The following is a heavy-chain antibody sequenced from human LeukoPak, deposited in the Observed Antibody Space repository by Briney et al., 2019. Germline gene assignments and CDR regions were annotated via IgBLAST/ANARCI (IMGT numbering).Heavy chain of an antibody. CDR2: IYYGGGT. CDR1: GGSINSSDYY. J-gene: IGHJ4*02. D-gene: IGHD4/OR15-4a*01. Sequence: SETLSLTCTVSGGSINSSDYYWGWIRQPPGKGLEWIGSIYYGGGTHYNPSLKSRATIFLDTSMNQFSLRLTSVTAADTALYFCARESFEEPGTMDHWGQGTLVSVSS. V-gene: IGHV4-39*07. CDR3: ARESFEEPGTMDH.